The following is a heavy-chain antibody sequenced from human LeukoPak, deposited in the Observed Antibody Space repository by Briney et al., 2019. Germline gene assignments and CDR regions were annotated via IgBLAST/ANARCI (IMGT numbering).Heavy chain of an antibody. CDR1: GFSFSSYN. CDR3: ARDWPGDSSGYSPLDY. V-gene: IGHV3-48*02. J-gene: IGHJ4*02. Sequence: GGSLSLSCAASGFSFSSYNMNWVRQAPGKGLEWVSYISSSSGIIHYADSVQGRFTISRDNAKNSLYLQMNSLRDEDTAVYYCARDWPGDSSGYSPLDYWGQGTLVTVSS. D-gene: IGHD3-22*01. CDR2: ISSSSGII.